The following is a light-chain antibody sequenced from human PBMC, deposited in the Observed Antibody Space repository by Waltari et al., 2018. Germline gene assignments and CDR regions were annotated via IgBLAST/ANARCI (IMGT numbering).Light chain of an antibody. V-gene: IGLV3-25*03. J-gene: IGLJ3*02. CDR2: KDN. CDR3: QSPDTSGTYL. CDR1: TLPRQY. Sequence: SSELTQPPSVSVSPGQTARNTCSGGTLPRQYAYWYQQKPGQAPVLVIYKDNERPSGIPARFSGSISWTVVTLVISGVQAEDEADYYCQSPDTSGTYLFGGGTKLTVL.